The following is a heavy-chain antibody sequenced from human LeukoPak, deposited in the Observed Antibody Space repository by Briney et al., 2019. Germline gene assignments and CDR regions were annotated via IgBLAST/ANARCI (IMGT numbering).Heavy chain of an antibody. CDR3: ARDHSGWFDFDY. J-gene: IGHJ4*02. CDR1: GFTFSSYS. D-gene: IGHD6-19*01. Sequence: GGSLRLSSAASGFTFSSYSMNWVRQAPGKGLEWVSSISSSSSYIYYAGSVKGRFTISRDNAKNSLYLQMNSLRAEDTAVYYCARDHSGWFDFDYWGQGTLVTVSS. V-gene: IGHV3-21*01. CDR2: ISSSSSYI.